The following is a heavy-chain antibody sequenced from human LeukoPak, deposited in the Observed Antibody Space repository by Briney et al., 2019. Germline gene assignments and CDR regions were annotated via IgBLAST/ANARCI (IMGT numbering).Heavy chain of an antibody. J-gene: IGHJ4*02. Sequence: AGSLRLSCAASGFTFSRYSMHWVRQAPGKGLVWVSHVNSDGSGTDYADSVKGRFTISRDNAKTTLYLQMNRLRVEDTAVYYCVCLGLGGLSLDWGQGTLVTVSS. V-gene: IGHV3-74*01. CDR2: VNSDGSGT. CDR3: VCLGLGGLSLD. D-gene: IGHD3-16*01. CDR1: GFTFSRYS.